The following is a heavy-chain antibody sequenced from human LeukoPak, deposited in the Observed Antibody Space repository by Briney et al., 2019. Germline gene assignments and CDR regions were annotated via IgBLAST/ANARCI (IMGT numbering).Heavy chain of an antibody. V-gene: IGHV3-21*04. D-gene: IGHD2-15*01. Sequence: PGGSLRLSCAASGFTFSSYSMNWVRQAPGKGLEWVSSISSSSSYIYYADSVKGRFTISRDNAKNSLYLQMNSLRAEDTAVYYCARVLRSYCSGGSCPPYFDYWGQGTLVTVSS. CDR2: ISSSSSYI. CDR3: ARVLRSYCSGGSCPPYFDY. CDR1: GFTFSSYS. J-gene: IGHJ4*02.